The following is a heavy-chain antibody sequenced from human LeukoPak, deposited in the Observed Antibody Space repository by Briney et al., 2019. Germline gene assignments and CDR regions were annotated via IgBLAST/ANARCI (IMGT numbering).Heavy chain of an antibody. D-gene: IGHD3-22*01. J-gene: IGHJ5*02. CDR2: IYPGDSDT. V-gene: IGHV5-51*01. CDR1: GYSFTSYW. Sequence: GESLKISCKGSGYSFTSYWIGWVRQMPGKGLEWMGIIYPGDSDTRYSPSFQGQVTISADKSISTAYLQWSSLKASDTAMYYSARRLVSLYDSRSNWFDPWGQGTLVTVSS. CDR3: ARRLVSLYDSRSNWFDP.